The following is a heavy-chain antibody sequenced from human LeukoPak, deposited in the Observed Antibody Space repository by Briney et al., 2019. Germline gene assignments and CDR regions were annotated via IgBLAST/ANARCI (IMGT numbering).Heavy chain of an antibody. CDR1: GGTFSSYA. D-gene: IGHD3-3*01. Sequence: ASVKVSCKASGGTFSSYAISWVRQAPGQGLEWMGGIIPIFGTANYAQKFQGRVTITADKSTSTAYMELSSLRSEDTAVYYCEAHYDFWSGYYFPGSRVDSYWGQGTLVTVSS. CDR2: IIPIFGTA. J-gene: IGHJ4*02. V-gene: IGHV1-69*06. CDR3: EAHYDFWSGYYFPGSRVDSY.